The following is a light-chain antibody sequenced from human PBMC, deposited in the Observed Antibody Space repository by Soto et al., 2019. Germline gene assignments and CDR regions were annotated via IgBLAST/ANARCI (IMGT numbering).Light chain of an antibody. V-gene: IGLV2-14*01. CDR3: SSYTSSSTLV. J-gene: IGLJ2*01. CDR1: SSDVGGYNY. CDR2: DVS. Sequence: QSALTQPASVSGSPGQSFTISCTGTSSDVGGYNYVSWYQQHPGKAPKLMIYDVSNRPSGVSNRFSDSKSGNTASLTISGLQAEDEADYYCSSYTSSSTLVFGGGTKLTVL.